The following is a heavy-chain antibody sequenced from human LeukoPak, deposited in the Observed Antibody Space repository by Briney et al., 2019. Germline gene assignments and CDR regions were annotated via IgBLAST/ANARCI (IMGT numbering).Heavy chain of an antibody. CDR3: ARVFFIRYCSGGSCYSGYYFDY. CDR1: GFTVSSNY. CDR2: IYSGGST. V-gene: IGHV3-53*01. Sequence: GGSLRLSCAASGFTVSSNYMSWVRQAPGKGLEWVSVIYSGGSTYYADSVKGRFTISRDNAKNSLYLQMNSLRAEDTAVYYCARVFFIRYCSGGSCYSGYYFDYWGQGTLVTVSS. J-gene: IGHJ4*02. D-gene: IGHD2-15*01.